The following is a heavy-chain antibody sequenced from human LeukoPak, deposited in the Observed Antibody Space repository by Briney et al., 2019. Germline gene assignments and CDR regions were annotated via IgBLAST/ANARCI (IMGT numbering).Heavy chain of an antibody. Sequence: GGSLRLSWAASGFTFSSYALSWVRQAPGKGLEWVSAITEGGGTTHYADSGKGRMTISRDHSKNPVDLQLNSLRVEDTAVYYCAKQWLVGSWGQGTLVTVSS. D-gene: IGHD6-19*01. J-gene: IGHJ4*02. CDR3: AKQWLVGS. CDR2: ITEGGGTT. V-gene: IGHV3-23*01. CDR1: GFTFSSYA.